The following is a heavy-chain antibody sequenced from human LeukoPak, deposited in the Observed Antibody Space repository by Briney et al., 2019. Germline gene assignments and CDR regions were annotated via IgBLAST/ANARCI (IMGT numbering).Heavy chain of an antibody. CDR2: MNPNSGNT. V-gene: IGHV1-8*03. CDR1: GGTFSSYD. Sequence: ASVKVSCKASGGTFSSYDINWERQATGQGLEWMGWMNPNSGNTGYAQKFQGRVTITRNTSISTAYMELSSLRSEDTAVYYCARGSARYSSSWYVDWFDPWGQGTLVTVSS. D-gene: IGHD6-13*01. CDR3: ARGSARYSSSWYVDWFDP. J-gene: IGHJ5*02.